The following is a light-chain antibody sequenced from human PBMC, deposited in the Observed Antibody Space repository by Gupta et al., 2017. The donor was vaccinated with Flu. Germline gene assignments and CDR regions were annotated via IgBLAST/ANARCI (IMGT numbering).Light chain of an antibody. CDR1: PNIGAGYD. V-gene: IGLV1-40*01. J-gene: IGLJ3*02. CDR3: QSYDSSLSGWV. Sequence: QSVLTQPPSVSGAPGQRVTISCSPNIGAGYDVHWHQHFPGTAPKLLIYGNTNRPSGVPDRFSGSKSAHSASLVITGLQAEDEADYYCQSYDSSLSGWVFGGGTKLTVL. CDR2: GNT.